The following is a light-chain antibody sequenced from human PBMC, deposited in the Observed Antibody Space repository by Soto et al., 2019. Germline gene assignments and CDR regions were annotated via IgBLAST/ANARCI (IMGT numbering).Light chain of an antibody. CDR1: QSVRDRY. CDR2: TAS. Sequence: EIVLTQSPGTLSLSPGERATLFCRASQSVRDRYLAWYKRKPGQAPRLLIYTASSRATGIPDRFSGSGSGTDFTLTISRLEPEDFAMYYCQQYGSSPQTFGQGTKVDIK. CDR3: QQYGSSPQT. J-gene: IGKJ1*01. V-gene: IGKV3-20*01.